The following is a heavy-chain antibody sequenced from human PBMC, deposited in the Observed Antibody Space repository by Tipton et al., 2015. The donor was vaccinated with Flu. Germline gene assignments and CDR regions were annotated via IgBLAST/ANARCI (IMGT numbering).Heavy chain of an antibody. D-gene: IGHD6-13*01. V-gene: IGHV3-7*01. CDR2: IRQDGGQE. J-gene: IGHJ4*02. Sequence: SLRLSCAASVFTFSDYWMLWFRQAPGQGLEWVANIRQDGGQEDYLNSVRGRFTISRDNARKSLSLQMDGLRAEDTAVYYCARGGLAPGNYWGQGTLVTVSS. CDR1: VFTFSDYW. CDR3: ARGGLAPGNY.